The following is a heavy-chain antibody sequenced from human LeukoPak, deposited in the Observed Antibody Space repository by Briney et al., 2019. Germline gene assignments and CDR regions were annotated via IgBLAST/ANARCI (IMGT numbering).Heavy chain of an antibody. D-gene: IGHD3-16*01. Sequence: PSETLSLTCTVSGGSISSSSYYWGWIRQPPGKGLEWIGEINHSGSTNYNPSLKSRVTISVDTSKNQFSLKLSSVTAADTAVYYCARQTLSILGGDTYYFDYWGQGTLVTVSS. CDR3: ARQTLSILGGDTYYFDY. J-gene: IGHJ4*02. CDR2: INHSGST. V-gene: IGHV4-39*01. CDR1: GGSISSSSYY.